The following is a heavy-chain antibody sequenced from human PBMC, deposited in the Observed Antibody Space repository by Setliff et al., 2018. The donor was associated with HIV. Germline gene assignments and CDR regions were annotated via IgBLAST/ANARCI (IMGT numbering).Heavy chain of an antibody. J-gene: IGHJ4*02. CDR3: ARGGGFWSGQLDY. V-gene: IGHV4-34*01. D-gene: IGHD3-3*01. CDR1: GGSFSGYY. CDR2: INHSGST. Sequence: SSETLSLTCAVYGGSFSGYYWSWIRQPPGKGLEWIGEINHSGSTNYNPSLKSRVTIPVDTPRKQFSLKLTSVTAADTAVYYCARGGGFWSGQLDYWAQGTLVTVSS.